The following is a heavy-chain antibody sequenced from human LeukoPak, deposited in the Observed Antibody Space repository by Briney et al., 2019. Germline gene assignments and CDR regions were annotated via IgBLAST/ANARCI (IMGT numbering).Heavy chain of an antibody. CDR3: ATGAYFEY. V-gene: IGHV3-23*01. CDR1: GFTFSRYG. Sequence: PGGSLRLSCAASGFTFSRYGMTWVRQTPGKVLEWVSTISDTGASTYYADSVKDRFTISRDNSKNTLYLQMSGLRAEDTAIYYCATGAYFEYWGQGALVTVSS. CDR2: ISDTGAST. J-gene: IGHJ4*02.